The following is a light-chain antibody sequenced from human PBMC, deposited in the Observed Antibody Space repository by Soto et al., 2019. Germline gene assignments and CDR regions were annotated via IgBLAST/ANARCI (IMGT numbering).Light chain of an antibody. J-gene: IGKJ2*01. CDR3: VQHGRSLSRT. V-gene: IGKV3-20*01. CDR1: QSVSSSH. Sequence: EIVLTQYPGTLSLSPGERATLSCRASQSVSSSHLAWYQHKPGQAPRLLIYGASIRATGIPDRFSGSGSGTDFTLTTSRLEPEDGAVYYCVQHGRSLSRTFGQGTKLELK. CDR2: GAS.